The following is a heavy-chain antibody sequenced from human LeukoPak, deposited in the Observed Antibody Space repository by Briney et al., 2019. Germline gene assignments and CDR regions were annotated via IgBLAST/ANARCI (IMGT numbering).Heavy chain of an antibody. D-gene: IGHD4-11*01. Sequence: PGDSLRLSCAASGFSLTTYWMSWVRQAPGKGLEWVANINQDGTEKYYVDSVKGRFTISRDNGKNSLYLQMNSLRVEDTAVYYCAKAVTNYYYYYMDVWGKGTTVTVSS. CDR3: AKAVTNYYYYYMDV. V-gene: IGHV3-7*01. J-gene: IGHJ6*03. CDR1: GFSLTTYW. CDR2: INQDGTEK.